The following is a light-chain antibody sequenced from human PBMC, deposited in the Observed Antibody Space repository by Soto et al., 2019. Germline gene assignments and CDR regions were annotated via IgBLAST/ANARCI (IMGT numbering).Light chain of an antibody. V-gene: IGKV3-15*01. J-gene: IGKJ2*01. CDR1: QSVSNN. Sequence: EIVMTQSPATLSVSPGERATLSCRASQSVSNNLAWFQQKPGQAPRLLIYGASTRATNIPVRFSGSGSGTEFTLTMSSLQSEDFAVYYCQQYNNWPPYTFGQGTKLEIK. CDR3: QQYNNWPPYT. CDR2: GAS.